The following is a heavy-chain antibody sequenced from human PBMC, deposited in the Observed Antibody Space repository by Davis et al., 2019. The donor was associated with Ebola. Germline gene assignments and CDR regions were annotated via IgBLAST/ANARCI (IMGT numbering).Heavy chain of an antibody. CDR3: ARGRGIMITFGGVIAWRFDP. CDR1: GGSFSGYY. J-gene: IGHJ5*02. V-gene: IGHV4-34*01. CDR2: INHSGST. Sequence: SETLSLTCAVYGGSFSGYYWSWIRQPPGKGLEWIGEINHSGSTNYNPSLKSRVTISVDTSKNQFSLKLRSVTAADTAVYYCARGRGIMITFGGVIAWRFDPWGQGTLVTVSS. D-gene: IGHD3-16*02.